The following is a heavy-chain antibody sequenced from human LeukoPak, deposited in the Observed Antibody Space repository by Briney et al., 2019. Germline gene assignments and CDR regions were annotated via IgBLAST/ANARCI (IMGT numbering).Heavy chain of an antibody. J-gene: IGHJ2*01. CDR1: GFIFSSYW. CDR2: INSDGSST. CDR3: ARGRTVVTPSGYFDL. Sequence: GGSLRLSCAASGFIFSSYWMHWVRQAPGKGLVWASRINSDGSSTSYADSVKGRFTISRDNAKNTLYLQMNSLRAEDTAVYYCARGRTVVTPSGYFDLWGRGTLVTVSS. V-gene: IGHV3-74*01. D-gene: IGHD4-23*01.